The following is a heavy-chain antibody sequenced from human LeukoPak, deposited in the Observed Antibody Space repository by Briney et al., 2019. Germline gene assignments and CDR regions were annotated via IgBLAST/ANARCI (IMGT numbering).Heavy chain of an antibody. CDR2: MNPNSGNT. CDR3: ARAPWALGYSYGSDY. J-gene: IGHJ4*02. D-gene: IGHD5-18*01. V-gene: IGHV1-8*03. Sequence: ASVKVSCKASGYTFTSYDINWARQATGQGLEWMGWMNPNSGNTGYAQKFQGRVTITRNTSRSTAYMELSSLRSEDTAVYYCARAPWALGYSYGSDYWGQGTLVTVSS. CDR1: GYTFTSYD.